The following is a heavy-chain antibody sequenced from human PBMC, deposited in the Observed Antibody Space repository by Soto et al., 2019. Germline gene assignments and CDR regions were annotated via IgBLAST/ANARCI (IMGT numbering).Heavy chain of an antibody. J-gene: IGHJ6*02. Sequence: GGSLRLSCAASGFTFSSYAMSWVRQAPGKGLEWVSAISGSGGSTYYADSVKGRFTISRDNSKNTLYLQMNSLRAEDTAVYYCAISSIPRGTIFLHYYYGMDVWGQGTTVTVSS. D-gene: IGHD3-9*01. CDR3: AISSIPRGTIFLHYYYGMDV. V-gene: IGHV3-23*01. CDR1: GFTFSSYA. CDR2: ISGSGGST.